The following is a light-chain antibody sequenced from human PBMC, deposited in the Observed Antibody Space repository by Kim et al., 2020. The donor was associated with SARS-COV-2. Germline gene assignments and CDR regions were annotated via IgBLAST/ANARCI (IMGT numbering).Light chain of an antibody. CDR1: QSVSANY. Sequence: SPGEGATLSCRATQSVSANYLAWYQHKRGQAPRLLIYGASTRATGIPDRFTGSGSGTDFTLTISRLEPEDFAVYYCQQYDILPRTFGQGTKVDIK. CDR3: QQYDILPRT. V-gene: IGKV3-20*01. J-gene: IGKJ1*01. CDR2: GAS.